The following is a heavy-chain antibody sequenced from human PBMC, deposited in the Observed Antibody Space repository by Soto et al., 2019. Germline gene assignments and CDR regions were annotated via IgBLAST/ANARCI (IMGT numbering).Heavy chain of an antibody. CDR1: GFTFSSYA. CDR3: ASGMWIQLDFDY. D-gene: IGHD5-18*01. CDR2: ISYDGSNK. Sequence: QVQLVESGGGVVQPGRSLRLSCAASGFTFSSYAMHWVRQAPGKGLEWVAVISYDGSNKYYADSVKGRFTISRDNSKNTLYLQMNSLRAEDTAVYYCASGMWIQLDFDYWGQGTLVTVSS. J-gene: IGHJ4*02. V-gene: IGHV3-30-3*01.